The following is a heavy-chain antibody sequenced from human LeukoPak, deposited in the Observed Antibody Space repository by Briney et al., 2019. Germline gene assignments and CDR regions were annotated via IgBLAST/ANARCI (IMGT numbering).Heavy chain of an antibody. CDR2: ISWDGGST. D-gene: IGHD1-14*01. Sequence: PGGSLRLSCAASGFTFDDYAMHWVRQAPGKGLEWVSFISWDGGSTYYADSVTGRFTISRDNSKNSLYLQMNSLRAQDTALYYCAKAEALSPLRNYYYYYYMDVWGKGTTVTVSS. CDR1: GFTFDDYA. V-gene: IGHV3-43D*03. J-gene: IGHJ6*03. CDR3: AKAEALSPLRNYYYYYYMDV.